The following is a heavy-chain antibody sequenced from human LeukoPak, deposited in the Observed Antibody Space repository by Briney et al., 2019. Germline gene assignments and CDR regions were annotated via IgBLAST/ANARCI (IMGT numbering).Heavy chain of an antibody. CDR3: ARDGHIVEVTPLGYYGMDV. CDR1: GYTFTSYY. J-gene: IGHJ6*02. V-gene: IGHV1-46*01. CDR2: INPSGGST. Sequence: ASVKVSCKASGYTFTSYYIHWVRQAPGQGLEWMGIINPSGGSTTYAQKFQGRVTITRDTPTSTVYMVLSGLRSEDTAVYYCARDGHIVEVTPLGYYGMDVWGQGTTVTVSS. D-gene: IGHD2-21*02.